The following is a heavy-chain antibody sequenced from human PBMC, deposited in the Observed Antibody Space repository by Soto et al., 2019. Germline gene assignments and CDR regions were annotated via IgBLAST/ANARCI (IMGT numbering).Heavy chain of an antibody. V-gene: IGHV3-30-3*01. CDR1: GFTFSSYA. Sequence: QVQLVESGGGVVQPGRSLRLSCAASGFTFSSYAMHWVRQAPGKGLEWVAVISYDGSNKYYADSVKGRFTISRDNSKNTHYLKLNSLRAEDTAVYYCARPLWRNDYNWGYFDLWGRGTLVIVSS. CDR2: ISYDGSNK. J-gene: IGHJ2*01. CDR3: ARPLWRNDYNWGYFDL. D-gene: IGHD4-4*01.